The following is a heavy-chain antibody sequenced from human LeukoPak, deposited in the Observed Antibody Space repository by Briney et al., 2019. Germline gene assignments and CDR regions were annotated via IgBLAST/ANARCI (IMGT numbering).Heavy chain of an antibody. V-gene: IGHV4-59*01. J-gene: IGHJ6*03. CDR2: IYYSGST. CDR3: ARADSSSWYEDYYYYYMDV. CDR1: GGSISSYY. D-gene: IGHD6-13*01. Sequence: SETLSLTCTVSGGSISSYYWSWIRQPPGKGLEWIGHIYYSGSTNYNPSLKSRVTISVDTSKNQFSLKLSSVTAADTAVYYCARADSSSWYEDYYYYYMDVWGKGTTVTVSS.